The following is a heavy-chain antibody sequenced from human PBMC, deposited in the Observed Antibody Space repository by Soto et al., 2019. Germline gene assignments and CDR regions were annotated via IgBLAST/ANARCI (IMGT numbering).Heavy chain of an antibody. D-gene: IGHD1-26*01. V-gene: IGHV3-7*01. Sequence: GSLRLSCAASGFTFSSYWMSWVRQAPGKGLEWVANIKQDGSEKYYADSVKGRFTISRDNAKNSLYLQMNSLRAEDTAVYYCARASQSGSDDAFDIWGQGTMVTVSS. CDR1: GFTFSSYW. CDR3: ARASQSGSDDAFDI. CDR2: IKQDGSEK. J-gene: IGHJ3*02.